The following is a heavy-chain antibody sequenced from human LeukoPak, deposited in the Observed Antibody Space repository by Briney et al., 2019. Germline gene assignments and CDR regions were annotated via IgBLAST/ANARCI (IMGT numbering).Heavy chain of an antibody. J-gene: IGHJ3*02. V-gene: IGHV1-69*13. CDR1: GGTFSIYA. CDR2: IIPIFGTA. D-gene: IGHD6-19*01. CDR3: AREGIAVAGMRGDI. Sequence: SVKVSCKASGGTFSIYAISWVRQAPGQGLEWMGGIIPIFGTANYAQKFQGRVTITADESTSTAYMELSSLRSEDTAVYYCAREGIAVAGMRGDIWGQGTMVTVSS.